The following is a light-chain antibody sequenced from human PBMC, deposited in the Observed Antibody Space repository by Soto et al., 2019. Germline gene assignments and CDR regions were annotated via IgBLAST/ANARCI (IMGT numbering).Light chain of an antibody. Sequence: QTVVTQESSFSVSPGGTVTLTFGLISGSVSTANNPNWYQQTPGQAPRTLIHSTSTRSSGVPDRFSCSILGSKAALTITGAQADDESDCYCALLMGNGSSVFGTGTQLTVL. J-gene: IGLJ1*01. CDR2: STS. V-gene: IGLV8-61*01. CDR3: ALLMGNGSSV. CDR1: SGSVSTANN.